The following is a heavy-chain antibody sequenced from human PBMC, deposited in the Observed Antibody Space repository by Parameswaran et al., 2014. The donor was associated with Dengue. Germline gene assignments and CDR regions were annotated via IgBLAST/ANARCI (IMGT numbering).Heavy chain of an antibody. Sequence: WIRQPPGKGLEWVSAISGSGGSTYYADSVKGRFTISRDNSKNTLYLQMNSLRAEDTAVYYCATGDLLLKKDGGPGDSSGYSDYWGQGTLVTVSS. CDR2: ISGSGGST. CDR3: ATGDLLLKKDGGPGDSSGYSDY. V-gene: IGHV3-23*01. J-gene: IGHJ4*02. D-gene: IGHD3-22*01.